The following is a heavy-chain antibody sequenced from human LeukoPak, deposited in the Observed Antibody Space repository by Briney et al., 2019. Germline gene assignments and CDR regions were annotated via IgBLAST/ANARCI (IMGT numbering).Heavy chain of an antibody. Sequence: GGSLRLSCAAYGFTFSSYAMSWVRQAPGKGLEWVSAISGSGGSTYYADSVKGRFTISRDNSKNTLYLQMNSLRAEDTAVYYCARDRSNGGYSGYDGTIDYWGQGTLVTVSS. V-gene: IGHV3-23*01. CDR1: GFTFSSYA. CDR2: ISGSGGST. J-gene: IGHJ4*02. D-gene: IGHD5-12*01. CDR3: ARDRSNGGYSGYDGTIDY.